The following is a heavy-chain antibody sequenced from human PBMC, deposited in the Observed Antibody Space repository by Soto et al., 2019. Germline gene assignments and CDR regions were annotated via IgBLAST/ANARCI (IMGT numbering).Heavy chain of an antibody. Sequence: EVQLLESGGGLVQPGGSLRLSCAASGFTFSSYAMSWVRQAPGKGLEWVSAISGSGGSTYYADSVKGRFTISRDNSKNTVYQKMNSRRAEDTALYYGAKSMSIGYQLLRRAFDIGGKGTMVTVSS. CDR3: AKSMSIGYQLLRRAFDI. CDR2: ISGSGGST. J-gene: IGHJ3*02. D-gene: IGHD2-2*01. V-gene: IGHV3-23*01. CDR1: GFTFSSYA.